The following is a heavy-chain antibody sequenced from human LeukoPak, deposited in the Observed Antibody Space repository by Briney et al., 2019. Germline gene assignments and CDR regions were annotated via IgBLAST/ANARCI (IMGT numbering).Heavy chain of an antibody. Sequence: GGSLRLSCAASGFTFSSYSMNWVRQAPGKGLEWVSSISSSSSYIYYADSVKGRFTISRDNAKNSLYLQMNSLRAEDTAVYYCARGKLTGYDRVYWGQGTLVIVSS. D-gene: IGHD3-22*01. CDR3: ARGKLTGYDRVY. V-gene: IGHV3-21*01. CDR1: GFTFSSYS. CDR2: ISSSSSYI. J-gene: IGHJ4*02.